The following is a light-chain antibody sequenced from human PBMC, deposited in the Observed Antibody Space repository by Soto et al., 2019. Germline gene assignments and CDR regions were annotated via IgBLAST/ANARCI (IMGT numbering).Light chain of an antibody. Sequence: ELVMPHSPETLSVSPGEEATVSCRASQSVSSHLAWYQHKPGQAPRLLFYDASTRATGIPARFSGSGSGTEFTLTISCLQSEDFALYYCQDSHCWPISFAQGTRLEIK. J-gene: IGKJ5*01. V-gene: IGKV3-15*01. CDR2: DAS. CDR3: QDSHCWPIS. CDR1: QSVSSH.